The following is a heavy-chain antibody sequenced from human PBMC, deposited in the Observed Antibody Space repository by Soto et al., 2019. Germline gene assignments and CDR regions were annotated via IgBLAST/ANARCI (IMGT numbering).Heavy chain of an antibody. J-gene: IGHJ6*02. V-gene: IGHV1-46*01. Sequence: ASVKVSCKASGNTFTSYYMHWVRQAPGRGLEWMGIINSGGGSGIYTQKLQGRFSMTRDTSTSTVYMELSSLRYEDTAVYYCASGYSSDYGMDVWGQGTTVTVSS. CDR1: GNTFTSYY. CDR2: INSGGGSG. D-gene: IGHD2-21*01. CDR3: ASGYSSDYGMDV.